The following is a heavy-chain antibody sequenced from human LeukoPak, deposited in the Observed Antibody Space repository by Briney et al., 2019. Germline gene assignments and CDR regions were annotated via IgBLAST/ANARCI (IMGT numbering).Heavy chain of an antibody. CDR1: GGSISSSGYY. V-gene: IGHV4-39*01. CDR2: IYYSGST. Sequence: SVTLSLTCTVSGGSISSSGYYWGWLRQPPGTGLEWIASIYYSGSTYYNPSLKSRVTISVDTSKNQLSLKLSSLTAADTAVYYCARHEYSGSYYGLSWFDPWGQGTLVTVSS. CDR3: ARHEYSGSYYGLSWFDP. D-gene: IGHD1-26*01. J-gene: IGHJ5*02.